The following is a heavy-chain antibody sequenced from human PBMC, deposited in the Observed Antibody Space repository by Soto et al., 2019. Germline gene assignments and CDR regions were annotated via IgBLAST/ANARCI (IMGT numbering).Heavy chain of an antibody. CDR2: IYYSGST. CDR1: GGSISSGYYY. D-gene: IGHD3-22*01. J-gene: IGHJ5*02. CDR3: AREVRDSSGYDNWFDP. V-gene: IGHV4-30-4*01. Sequence: PSETLSLTCTVSGGSISSGYYYWSWIRQPPGKGLEWIGYIYYSGSTYYNPSLKSRVTISVDTSKNQFSLKLSSVTAADTAVYYCAREVRDSSGYDNWFDPWGQGTLVTVSS.